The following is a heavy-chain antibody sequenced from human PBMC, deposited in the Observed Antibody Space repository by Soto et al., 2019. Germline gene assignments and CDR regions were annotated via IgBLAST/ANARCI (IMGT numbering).Heavy chain of an antibody. CDR3: ARGVFYYYGSSGYSPDY. CDR1: EFTSSSYV. D-gene: IGHD3-22*01. J-gene: IGHJ4*02. V-gene: IGHV3-30-3*01. CDR2: ISFDGSKK. Sequence: QVQLVESGGGVVQPGRSLRLSCEGSEFTSSSYVMHWVRQAPAKGLEWVALISFDGSKKNYADSGKGRFTISTDNSKTMMYLQMNSLRPEDTAVYYCARGVFYYYGSSGYSPDYWGQGTLVTVSS.